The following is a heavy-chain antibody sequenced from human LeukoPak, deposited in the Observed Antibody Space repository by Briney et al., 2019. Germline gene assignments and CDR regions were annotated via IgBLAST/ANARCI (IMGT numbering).Heavy chain of an antibody. Sequence: PSETLSLTCTVSGGSISSYYWSWIRQPPGKGLEWIGFIYYTGSTNYNPSLKSRVTMSVDTSKNQFSLKLSSVTAADTAVYYCARDLRGVIISHYYFDYWGQGTLVTVSS. D-gene: IGHD3-10*01. J-gene: IGHJ4*02. V-gene: IGHV4-59*12. CDR2: IYYTGST. CDR1: GGSISSYY. CDR3: ARDLRGVIISHYYFDY.